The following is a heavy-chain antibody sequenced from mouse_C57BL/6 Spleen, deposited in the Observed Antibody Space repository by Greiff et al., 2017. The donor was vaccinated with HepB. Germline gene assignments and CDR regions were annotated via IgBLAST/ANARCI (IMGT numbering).Heavy chain of an antibody. Sequence: EVQLQQSGPELVKPGASVKISCKASGYTFTDYYMNWVKQSHGKSLEWIGDINPNNGGTSYNQKFKGKATLTVDKSSSTAYMELRSLTSEDSAVYYCARQALRGWFAYWGQGTLVTVSA. CDR3: ARQALRGWFAY. D-gene: IGHD1-1*01. V-gene: IGHV1-26*01. CDR2: INPNNGGT. CDR1: GYTFTDYY. J-gene: IGHJ3*01.